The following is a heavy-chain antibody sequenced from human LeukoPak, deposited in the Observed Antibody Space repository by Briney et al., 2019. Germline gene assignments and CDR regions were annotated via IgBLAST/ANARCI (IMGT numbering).Heavy chain of an antibody. J-gene: IGHJ6*02. CDR2: IRGSGDSS. Sequence: PGGSLRLSCAASGFTFSSYAMTWVRQAPGKGLEWVSSIRGSGDSSYYADSVKGRFTISRDNSKNTLYLQMNSLRVEDTAVYYRAKDLSGSPHYYGMDVWGQGTTVTVSS. CDR3: AKDLSGSPHYYGMDV. V-gene: IGHV3-23*01. CDR1: GFTFSSYA. D-gene: IGHD1-26*01.